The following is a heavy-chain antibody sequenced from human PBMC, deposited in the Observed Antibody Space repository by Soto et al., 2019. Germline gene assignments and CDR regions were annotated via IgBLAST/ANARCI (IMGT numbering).Heavy chain of an antibody. J-gene: IGHJ4*02. CDR1: GFTFSSYA. D-gene: IGHD2-15*01. CDR3: AQRNRKVAATDDY. CDR2: ISGSGGST. V-gene: IGHV3-23*01. Sequence: LGGSLRLSCAASGFTFSSYAMSWVRQAPGKGLEWVSAISGSGGSTYYADSVKGRFTISRDNSKNTLYLQMNSLRAEDTAVYYCAQRNRKVAATDDYWGQGTLVTVSS.